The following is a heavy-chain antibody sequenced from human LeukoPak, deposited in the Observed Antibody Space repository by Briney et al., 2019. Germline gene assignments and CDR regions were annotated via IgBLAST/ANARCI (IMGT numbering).Heavy chain of an antibody. D-gene: IGHD6-19*01. Sequence: KASETLSLTCAVYGGSFSGYYWSWIRQPPGKGLEWIGEINHSGSTNYNPSLKSRVTISVDTSKNQFSLKLSSVTAADTAVYYCARHLTSEYSSGWYYVDYWGQGTLVTVSS. V-gene: IGHV4-34*01. CDR1: GGSFSGYY. CDR2: INHSGST. J-gene: IGHJ4*02. CDR3: ARHLTSEYSSGWYYVDY.